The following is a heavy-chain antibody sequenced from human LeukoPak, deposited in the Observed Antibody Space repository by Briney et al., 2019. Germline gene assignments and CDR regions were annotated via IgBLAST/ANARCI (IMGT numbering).Heavy chain of an antibody. Sequence: GESLKISCKGSGYSFATYWIGWVRQMPGKGLEWMGIIYPGDSDTRYSPSSQGQVTISDDKSISTAYLQWSSLKASDTAIYYCARLSYGSGSRRPFDYWGRGTLVTVSS. D-gene: IGHD3-10*01. CDR1: GYSFATYW. CDR2: IYPGDSDT. CDR3: ARLSYGSGSRRPFDY. J-gene: IGHJ4*02. V-gene: IGHV5-51*01.